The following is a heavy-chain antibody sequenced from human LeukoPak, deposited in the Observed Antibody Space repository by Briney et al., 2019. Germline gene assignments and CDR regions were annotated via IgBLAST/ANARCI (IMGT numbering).Heavy chain of an antibody. CDR3: ARRPRSYFDY. V-gene: IGHV4-39*01. CDR2: IYYGGQT. CDR1: GGSISTSAYS. J-gene: IGHJ4*02. Sequence: SETLSLTCTVSGGSISTSAYSWDWIRQPPGKGLEWVGCIYYGGQTYYNPSLKSRVTISVDTSKNQFSLNLSSATAADTAVYYCARRPRSYFDYWGQGALVTVSS.